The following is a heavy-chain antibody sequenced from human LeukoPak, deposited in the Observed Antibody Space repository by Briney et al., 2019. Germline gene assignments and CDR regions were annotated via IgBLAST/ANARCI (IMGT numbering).Heavy chain of an antibody. CDR1: GDSISSYH. V-gene: IGHV4-59*01. J-gene: IGHJ4*02. Sequence: SETLSLTCTVSGDSISSYHWSWIRQPPGKGLEWIGYIYDSGNTNYNPSLKSRVTISVDTSKNQFSLKMRSVTAADTAVYYCARDIVYLIDEDYGWGQGILVTVSS. D-gene: IGHD4-17*01. CDR3: ARDIVYLIDEDYG. CDR2: IYDSGNT.